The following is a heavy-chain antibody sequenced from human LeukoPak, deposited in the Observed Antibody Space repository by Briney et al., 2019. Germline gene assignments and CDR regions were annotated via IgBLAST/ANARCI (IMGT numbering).Heavy chain of an antibody. CDR1: GFTFSSYA. J-gene: IGHJ4*02. CDR2: ISGSGGST. CDR3: ANTYYGSGSYRSGFDY. Sequence: GGSLRLSCAASGFTFSSYAMSWVRQAPGKGLEWVSAISGSGGSTYYADSVKGRFTISRDNSKNTLYLQMNSLRAEDTAVYYCANTYYGSGSYRSGFDYWGQGTLVTVSS. D-gene: IGHD3-10*01. V-gene: IGHV3-23*01.